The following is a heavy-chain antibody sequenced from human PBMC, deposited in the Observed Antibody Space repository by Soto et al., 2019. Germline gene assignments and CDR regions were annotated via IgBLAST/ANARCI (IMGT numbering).Heavy chain of an antibody. CDR3: ARGGVGGYYYYGMDV. CDR2: IIPICGTA. CDR1: GGTFSSYA. J-gene: IGHJ6*02. Sequence: QVQLVQSGAEVKKPGSSVKVSCKASGGTFSSYAISLVRQAPGQGLEWMGGIIPICGTANYAQKFQGRVTITPDEYTSTAYMELSSLRSEETAVYYCARGGVGGYYYYGMDVWGQGTTVTVSS. D-gene: IGHD3-16*01. V-gene: IGHV1-69*01.